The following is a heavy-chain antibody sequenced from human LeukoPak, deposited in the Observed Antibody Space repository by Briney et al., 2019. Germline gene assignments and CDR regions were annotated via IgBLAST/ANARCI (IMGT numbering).Heavy chain of an antibody. Sequence: AASVKVSCKASGYTFTSYDINWVRQATGRGLEWMGWMNPNSGNTGYAQKFQGRVTMTRNTSISTAYMELSSLRSEDTAVYCCARGENFRSTDDVIDYWGQGTLVTVSS. CDR2: MNPNSGNT. CDR1: GYTFTSYD. V-gene: IGHV1-8*01. CDR3: ARGENFRSTDDVIDY. D-gene: IGHD4-11*01. J-gene: IGHJ4*02.